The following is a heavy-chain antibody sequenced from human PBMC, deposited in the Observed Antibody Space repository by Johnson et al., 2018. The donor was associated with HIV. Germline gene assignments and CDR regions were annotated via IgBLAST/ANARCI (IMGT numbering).Heavy chain of an antibody. CDR1: GFTFSTHG. D-gene: IGHD1-26*01. CDR3: AKLSGTYSLFDPFDI. V-gene: IGHV3-30*02. Sequence: QVQLVESGGGVVQPGGSLRLSFAASGFTFSTHGMNWVRQAPGRGLEWVAFIGYDGSNKYYADSVKGRFTISRDNFKNTLSLQMNSLSTEDTAVYFCAKLSGTYSLFDPFDIWGQGSMVTVSS. J-gene: IGHJ3*02. CDR2: IGYDGSNK.